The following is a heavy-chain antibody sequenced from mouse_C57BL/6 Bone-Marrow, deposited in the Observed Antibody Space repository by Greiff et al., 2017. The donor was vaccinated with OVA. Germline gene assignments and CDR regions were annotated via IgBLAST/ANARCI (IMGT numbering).Heavy chain of an antibody. D-gene: IGHD6-1*01. CDR1: GYTFTDYY. CDR2: INPNNGGT. Sequence: EVQLQQSGPELVKPGASVKISCKASGYTFTDYYMNWVKQSHGKSLEWIGDINPNNGGTSYNQKFKGKATLTVDKSSSTAYMELRSLTSEDSAVYYCARCAGAMDYWGQGTSVTVSS. J-gene: IGHJ4*01. CDR3: ARCAGAMDY. V-gene: IGHV1-26*01.